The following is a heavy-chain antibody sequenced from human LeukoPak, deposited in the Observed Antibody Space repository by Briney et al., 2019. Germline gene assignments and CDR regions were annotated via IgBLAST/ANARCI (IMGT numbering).Heavy chain of an antibody. CDR3: ARDQGTVTTGYFDY. CDR2: ISSSGHTV. D-gene: IGHD4-11*01. J-gene: IGHJ4*02. Sequence: PGGSLRLSCAASGFTFRSYEMNWVRQAPGKGLERVSYISSSGHTVYYADSVKGRFTISRDNGKMSLFLQMDSLRAEDTAVYYCARDQGTVTTGYFDYWGQGTLVTVSS. V-gene: IGHV3-48*03. CDR1: GFTFRSYE.